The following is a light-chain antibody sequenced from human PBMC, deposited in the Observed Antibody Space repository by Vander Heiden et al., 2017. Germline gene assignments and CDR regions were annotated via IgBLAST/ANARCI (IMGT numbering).Light chain of an antibody. Sequence: ILLTQSPGTLPLSPGETATLSCRASQSISSTYLAWYQQKPGQAPRLLIYGASSRATGIPERFSGSGSGTDFTLTISRLEPDDFAVFYCQQYSDSLRTFGQGTKVEIK. CDR3: QQYSDSLRT. CDR1: QSISSTY. CDR2: GAS. V-gene: IGKV3-20*01. J-gene: IGKJ1*01.